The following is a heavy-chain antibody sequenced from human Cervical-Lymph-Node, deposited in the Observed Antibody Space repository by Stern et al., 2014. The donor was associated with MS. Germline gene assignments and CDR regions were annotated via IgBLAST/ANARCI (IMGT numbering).Heavy chain of an antibody. Sequence: QVTLKESGPTLVKPTQTLTLTCDFSGFSLTTSGVGVGWIRQPPGKALEWLALLDWNDEKRYSPSLKNRLSIITDTAKNQVVLTMTSMDPVDTGTYYCAHRSTSVAGAWASWGQGILVVVSS. J-gene: IGHJ5*02. D-gene: IGHD1-26*01. V-gene: IGHV2-5*01. CDR2: LDWNDEK. CDR3: AHRSTSVAGAWAS. CDR1: GFSLTTSGVG.